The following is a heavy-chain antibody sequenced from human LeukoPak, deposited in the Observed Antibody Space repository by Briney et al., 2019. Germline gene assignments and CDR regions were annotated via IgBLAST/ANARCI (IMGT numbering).Heavy chain of an antibody. CDR2: ISAYNGNT. CDR3: ARVDTGYDILTGYPDYYYMDV. Sequence: ASVKVSCKASGYTFISHGISWVRQAPGQGLERMGWISAYNGNTNYSQKLQGRVTMTTDTSTSTAYMDLRSLRSDDTAVYYCARVDTGYDILTGYPDYYYMDVWGKGTTVTVSS. D-gene: IGHD3-9*01. CDR1: GYTFISHG. J-gene: IGHJ6*03. V-gene: IGHV1-18*01.